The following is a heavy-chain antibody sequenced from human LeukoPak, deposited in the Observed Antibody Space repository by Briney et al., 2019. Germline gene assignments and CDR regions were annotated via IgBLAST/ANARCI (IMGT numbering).Heavy chain of an antibody. CDR2: INWNGDST. J-gene: IGHJ5*02. CDR3: ARGSFATGYYASPFEP. V-gene: IGHV3-20*04. D-gene: IGHD2/OR15-2a*01. Sequence: PGGSLRVSCAGSRFTIDDNSGNWVRQAPGKGLEWVSCINWNGDSTGYTDSVNGRFTISRDNAQSSLYMQIGSLRAEDTALYYCARGSFATGYYASPFEPWGQGTLVTVSS. CDR1: RFTIDDNS.